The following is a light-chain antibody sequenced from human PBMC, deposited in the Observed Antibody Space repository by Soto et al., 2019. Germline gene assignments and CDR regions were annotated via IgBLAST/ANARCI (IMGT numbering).Light chain of an antibody. CDR1: QGVSSK. J-gene: IGKJ5*01. CDR3: QQYYKWPPIT. CDR2: GAS. Sequence: EIVMTQSPGTRSVSPGERVTLSCRASQGVSSKLAWYQQKLGQAPRLLIYGASTRATGISARFSGSGSGTEFTLTISSLQSEDIAVYYCQQYYKWPPITFGQGTRLEIK. V-gene: IGKV3-15*01.